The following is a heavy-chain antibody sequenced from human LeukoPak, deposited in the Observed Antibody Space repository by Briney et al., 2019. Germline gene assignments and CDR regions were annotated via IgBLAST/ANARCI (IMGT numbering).Heavy chain of an antibody. J-gene: IGHJ6*02. Sequence: SETLSLTCTVSGGSISSYYWSWLRQPPGKGLEWVGYIYYSGSTNYNPSLKSRVTISVDTSKNQFSLKLSSVTAADTAVYYCAGSSGYTFGSYYYYYGMDVWGQGTTVTVSS. D-gene: IGHD3-22*01. CDR2: IYYSGST. CDR1: GGSISSYY. V-gene: IGHV4-59*01. CDR3: AGSSGYTFGSYYYYYGMDV.